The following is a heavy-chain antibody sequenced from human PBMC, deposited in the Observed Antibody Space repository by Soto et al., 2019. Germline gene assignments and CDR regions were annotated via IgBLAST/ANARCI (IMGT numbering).Heavy chain of an antibody. CDR2: ISSSSSYI. CDR3: AGVVDYYDRHYYSGMDV. V-gene: IGHV3-21*01. CDR1: GFTFSSYS. D-gene: IGHD3-22*01. Sequence: EVQLVESGGGLVKPGGSLRLSCAASGFTFSSYSMNWVRQAPGKGLEWVSSISSSSSYIYYADSVKGRFTISRDNAKNSLCRQMNRLRAEDTAVHYCAGVVDYYDRHYYSGMDVWGRGTTVTVSS. J-gene: IGHJ6*02.